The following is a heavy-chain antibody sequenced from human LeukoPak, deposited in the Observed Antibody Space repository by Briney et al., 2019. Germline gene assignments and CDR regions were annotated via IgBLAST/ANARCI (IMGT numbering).Heavy chain of an antibody. V-gene: IGHV4-39*01. J-gene: IGHJ5*02. Sequence: SETLSLTCTLSGGSISRSSNWWGWVRPPPGKGLEWIGTIYDSGNTFYNPSLTSRVTISLDTSRNQFSLRLSSVTAADTAVYYCARWDYSGSCYPWGHGTLVTVSS. CDR3: ARWDYSGSCYP. CDR1: GGSISRSSNW. D-gene: IGHD2-15*01. CDR2: IYDSGNT.